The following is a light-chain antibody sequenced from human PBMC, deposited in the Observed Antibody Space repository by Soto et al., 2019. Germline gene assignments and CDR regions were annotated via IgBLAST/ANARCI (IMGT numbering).Light chain of an antibody. CDR3: QQYNDWPPIT. J-gene: IGKJ5*01. CDR2: YAS. Sequence: EIMMTQSPGTLSVSPGERATLSCRASESVSNNLAWYQQKPAQAPRLLIYYASTRATGIPDRFSGSGSGTEFTLTITSLQSEDFALYYCQQYNDWPPITFGQGTRLEIK. V-gene: IGKV3-15*01. CDR1: ESVSNN.